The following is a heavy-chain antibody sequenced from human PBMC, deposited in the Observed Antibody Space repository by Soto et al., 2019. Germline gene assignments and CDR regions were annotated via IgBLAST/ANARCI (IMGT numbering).Heavy chain of an antibody. CDR1: GYSFTSYW. CDR2: IYPGDSDT. V-gene: IGHV5-51*01. J-gene: IGHJ5*02. D-gene: IGHD6-13*01. Sequence: GESLKISCKGSGYSFTSYWIGWVRQMPGKGLEWMGIIYPGDSDTRYSPSFQGQVTISADKSISTAYLQWSSLKASDTAMYYCASSRSSPHNWFDPGGQGTLVTVSS. CDR3: ASSRSSPHNWFDP.